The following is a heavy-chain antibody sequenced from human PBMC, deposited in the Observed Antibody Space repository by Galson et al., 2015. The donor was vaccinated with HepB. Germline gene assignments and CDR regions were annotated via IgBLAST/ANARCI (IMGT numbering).Heavy chain of an antibody. CDR2: INAGNGNT. V-gene: IGHV1-3*01. Sequence: SVKVSCKASGYTFTSYAMHWVRQAPGQRLEWMGWINAGNGNTKYSQKFQGRVTITRDTSASTAYMELSSLRSEDTAVYYCARTYYDFWSGYAGDYFDYWGQGTLVTVSS. D-gene: IGHD3-3*01. J-gene: IGHJ4*02. CDR1: GYTFTSYA. CDR3: ARTYYDFWSGYAGDYFDY.